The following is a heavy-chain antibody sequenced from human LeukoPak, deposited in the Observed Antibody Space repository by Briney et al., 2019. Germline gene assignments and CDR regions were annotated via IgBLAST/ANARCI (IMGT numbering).Heavy chain of an antibody. CDR1: AFTFGAYG. CDR2: ISHDANNR. Sequence: GGSLRLSCAASAFTFGAYGMHWVRQAPGKGLEWVAVISHDANNRYYADSVKGRFTISRDNSKNTLYLQMNSLRAEDTAVYYCAKDRHPARTDGYYFDYWGQGTLVTVSS. D-gene: IGHD5-24*01. V-gene: IGHV3-30*18. J-gene: IGHJ4*02. CDR3: AKDRHPARTDGYYFDY.